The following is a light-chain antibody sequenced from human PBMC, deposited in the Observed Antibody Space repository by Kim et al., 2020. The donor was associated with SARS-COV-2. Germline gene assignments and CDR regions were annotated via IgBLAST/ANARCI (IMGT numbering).Light chain of an antibody. V-gene: IGKV1-33*01. CDR2: DAS. CDR1: QDIRKY. Sequence: DIQMTQSPPSLSPSVGDRVTITCQASQDIRKYLNWYQHKPGKAPKLLIYDASNLETGVPSRFSGSGSGTDFTFTISSLQPEDIATYYCQQFDNLPFTFGGGTKVEI. J-gene: IGKJ4*01. CDR3: QQFDNLPFT.